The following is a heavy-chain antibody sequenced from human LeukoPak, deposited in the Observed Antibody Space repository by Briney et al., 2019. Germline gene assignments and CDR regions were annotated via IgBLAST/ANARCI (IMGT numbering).Heavy chain of an antibody. V-gene: IGHV3-30*01. CDR1: GFTFSSYA. CDR3: ARDYRLSSGWTRGYFDY. D-gene: IGHD6-19*01. J-gene: IGHJ4*02. Sequence: GGSLRLSCAASGFTFSSYAMHWVRQAPGKGLEGVAVISYDGSNKYYADSVKGRFTISRDNSKNTLYLQMNSLRAEDTAVYYCARDYRLSSGWTRGYFDYWGQGTLVTVSS. CDR2: ISYDGSNK.